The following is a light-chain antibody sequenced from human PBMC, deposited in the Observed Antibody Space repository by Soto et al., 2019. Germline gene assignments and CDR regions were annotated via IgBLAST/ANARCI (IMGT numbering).Light chain of an antibody. Sequence: EIVLTQSPGTLSLSPGERASLSCRASQSVSSTYLAWYQQKPGQAPRLLIYATSTRATGIPDRFSVSGSGTDFTLTISRLEPEDFAVYYCQQYGSSLWTFGQGTKVEIK. CDR1: QSVSSTY. V-gene: IGKV3-20*01. CDR3: QQYGSSLWT. J-gene: IGKJ1*01. CDR2: ATS.